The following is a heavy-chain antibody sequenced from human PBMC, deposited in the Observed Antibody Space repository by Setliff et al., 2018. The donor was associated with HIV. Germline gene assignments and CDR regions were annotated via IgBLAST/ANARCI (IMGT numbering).Heavy chain of an antibody. V-gene: IGHV4-39*07. D-gene: IGHD6-13*01. J-gene: IGHJ1*01. CDR1: GGSIKSSSYY. Sequence: SETLSLTCTVSGGSIKSSSYYWGWIRQPPGKGLEWIGSIYYSGNTYYNPSLKSRVTISEDTSRNQFSPRLSSVTAADTAIYYCARVPTSSWYVTTQRTKEYFHHWGQGTLVTVSS. CDR3: ARVPTSSWYVTTQRTKEYFHH. CDR2: IYYSGNT.